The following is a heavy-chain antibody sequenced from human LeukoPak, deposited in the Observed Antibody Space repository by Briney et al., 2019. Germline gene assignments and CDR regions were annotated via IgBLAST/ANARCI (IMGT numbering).Heavy chain of an antibody. Sequence: GGSLRLSCAASGFTISNYWMSWVRQAPGKGLEWVANIKQAESERFYVDSVKDRFTISRDNAKNSLYLQMNSLRAEDTALYYCAKGKSGSYYEFDYWGQGTLVTVSS. V-gene: IGHV3-7*03. CDR2: IKQAESER. J-gene: IGHJ4*02. D-gene: IGHD1-26*01. CDR3: AKGKSGSYYEFDY. CDR1: GFTISNYW.